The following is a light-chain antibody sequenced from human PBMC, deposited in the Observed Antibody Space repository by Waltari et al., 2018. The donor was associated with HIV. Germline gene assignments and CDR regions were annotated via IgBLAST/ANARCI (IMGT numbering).Light chain of an antibody. V-gene: IGLV1-44*01. J-gene: IGLJ1*01. CDR3: AAWDDSLNGYV. CDR2: GNK. Sequence: QSVLTQPPSASGTPGQRVTISCSGSSSNIGTYTVSWYQQLPGTAPKPLIYGNKQWPSGVPDRFSGSKSGTSASLAISGLQSEDEADYYCAAWDDSLNGYVFGTGTKVTVL. CDR1: SSNIGTYT.